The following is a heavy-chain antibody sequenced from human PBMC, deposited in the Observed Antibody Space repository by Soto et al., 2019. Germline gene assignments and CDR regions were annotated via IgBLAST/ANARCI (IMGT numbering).Heavy chain of an antibody. Sequence: GGSLRLSCAASGFTFSSYAMIWVRQAPGKGLEWVSAISGSGGSTYYADSVKGRFTISRDNSKNTLYLQMNSLRAEDTAVYYCAKARPGDYEPFNWFGPWGQGTLVTVSS. J-gene: IGHJ5*02. CDR2: ISGSGGST. D-gene: IGHD4-17*01. CDR3: AKARPGDYEPFNWFGP. CDR1: GFTFSSYA. V-gene: IGHV3-23*01.